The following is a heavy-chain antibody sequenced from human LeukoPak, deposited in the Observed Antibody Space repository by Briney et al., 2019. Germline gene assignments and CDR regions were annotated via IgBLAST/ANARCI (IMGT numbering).Heavy chain of an antibody. CDR1: GFTFSSYW. D-gene: IGHD2-15*01. V-gene: IGHV3-7*01. CDR3: ARMGAIAGWFDP. J-gene: IGHJ5*02. Sequence: QSGGSLRLSCAAPGFTFSSYWMSWVRQAPGKGLEWVANIKQDGSEKYYVDSVKGRFTISRDNAKNSLYLQMNSLRAEDTAVYYCARMGAIAGWFDPWGQGTLVTVSS. CDR2: IKQDGSEK.